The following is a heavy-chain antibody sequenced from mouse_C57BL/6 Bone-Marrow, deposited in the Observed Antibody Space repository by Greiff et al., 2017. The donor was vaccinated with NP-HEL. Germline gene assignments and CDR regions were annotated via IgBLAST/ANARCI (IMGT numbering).Heavy chain of an antibody. J-gene: IGHJ2*01. CDR1: GYTFTSYW. CDR2: IDPSDSYT. CDR3: ARSHDGYPYYFDY. Sequence: QSCKASGYTFTSYWMHWVKQRPGQGLEWIGEIDPSDSYTNYIQKFKGKSTLTVDKSSSTAYMQLSSLTSEDSAVYYCARSHDGYPYYFDYWGQGTTLTVSS. D-gene: IGHD2-3*01. V-gene: IGHV1-69*01.